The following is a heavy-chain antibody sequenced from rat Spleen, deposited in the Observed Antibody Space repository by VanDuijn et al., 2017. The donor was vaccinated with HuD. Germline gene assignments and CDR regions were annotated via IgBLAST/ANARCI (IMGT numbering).Heavy chain of an antibody. Sequence: EVQLVESGGGLVQPGRSLKLSCAASGFTFTNYGMAWVRQAPTMGLEWVTTISYDGSSTYYRDSVKGRFTISRDNAKNTLYLQMDSLRSEDTATYYCARHNSGYGVMDAWGQGVTVTVSS. CDR1: GFTFTNYG. V-gene: IGHV5-29*01. CDR3: ARHNSGYGVMDA. J-gene: IGHJ2*01. D-gene: IGHD4-3*01. CDR2: ISYDGSST.